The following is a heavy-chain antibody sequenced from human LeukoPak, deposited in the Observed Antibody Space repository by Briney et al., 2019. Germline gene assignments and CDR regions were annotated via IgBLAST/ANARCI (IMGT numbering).Heavy chain of an antibody. CDR1: GFTFSSYA. CDR2: ISGSGGST. Sequence: GGSLRLSCAASGFTFSSYAMSWVRRAPGKGLEWVSAISGSGGSTYYADSMKGRFTISRDNSKNTLYLQMNSLRAEDTAVYYCAKVWIQPTYYFDYWGQGTLVTVSS. D-gene: IGHD5-18*01. CDR3: AKVWIQPTYYFDY. V-gene: IGHV3-23*01. J-gene: IGHJ4*02.